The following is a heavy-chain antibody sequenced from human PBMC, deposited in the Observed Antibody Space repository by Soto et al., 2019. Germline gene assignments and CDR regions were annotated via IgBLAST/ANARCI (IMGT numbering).Heavy chain of an antibody. CDR1: GYSFPNYG. D-gene: IGHD4-17*01. CDR2: INPYNGNT. Sequence: ASVQGSCKASGYSFPNYGITWVRQAPGQGLEWMGWINPYNGNTDYAQNLQGRVTMTTDTSTRTAYMELRSLRSDDTAVYYCARDHGDYHYWGQGTLVTVS. CDR3: ARDHGDYHY. J-gene: IGHJ4*02. V-gene: IGHV1-18*01.